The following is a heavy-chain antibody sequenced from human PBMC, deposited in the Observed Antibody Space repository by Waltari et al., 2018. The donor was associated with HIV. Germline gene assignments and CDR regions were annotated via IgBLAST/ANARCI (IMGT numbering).Heavy chain of an antibody. V-gene: IGHV3-23*04. D-gene: IGHD6-19*01. CDR2: GNSSVVGV. Sequence: EVQLAESGGGSVQPGGSLRLSCASSGLTVTSHAITWVGQGQGMGLEWVSTGNSSVVGVQYADSVQGRVTISRDNSLGMVLLQMIVLRADDTALDYCAKTQTGAWYRYDESRGQGARVTVSS. J-gene: IGHJ4*02. CDR1: GLTVTSHA. CDR3: AKTQTGAWYRYDES.